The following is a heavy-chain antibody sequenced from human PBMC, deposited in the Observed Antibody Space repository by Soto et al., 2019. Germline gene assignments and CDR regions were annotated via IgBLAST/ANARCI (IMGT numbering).Heavy chain of an antibody. CDR3: AKASYYYDSSGYYVGYAFDI. CDR2: ISWNSGSI. V-gene: IGHV3-9*01. D-gene: IGHD3-22*01. J-gene: IGHJ3*02. Sequence: GGSLRLSCAASGFTFDDYAMHWVRQAPGKGLEWVSGISWNSGSIGYADSVKGRFTISRDNAKNSLYLQMNSLRAEDTALYYCAKASYYYDSSGYYVGYAFDIWGQGTMVTVSS. CDR1: GFTFDDYA.